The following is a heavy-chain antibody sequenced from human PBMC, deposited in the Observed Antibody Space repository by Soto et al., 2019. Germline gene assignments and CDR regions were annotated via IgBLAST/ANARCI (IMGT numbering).Heavy chain of an antibody. V-gene: IGHV3-66*01. CDR3: ARDKRSDCSSTSCYYYYGMDV. CDR1: GFTVSSNY. Sequence: GGSLRLSCAASGFTVSSNYMSWVRQAPGKGLEWVSVIYSGGSTYYADSVKGRFTISRDNSKNTLYLQMNSLRAEDTAVYYCARDKRSDCSSTSCYYYYGMDVWGQGTTVTVSS. D-gene: IGHD2-2*01. J-gene: IGHJ6*02. CDR2: IYSGGST.